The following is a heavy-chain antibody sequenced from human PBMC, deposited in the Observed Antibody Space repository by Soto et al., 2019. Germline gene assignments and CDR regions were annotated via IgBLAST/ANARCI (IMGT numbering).Heavy chain of an antibody. CDR3: ARGGWFGEPRAYYFDY. Sequence: LETLSLTCAVYGGSFSGYYWSWIRQPPGKGLEWIGEINHSGSTNYNPSLKSRVTISVDTSKNQFSLKLSSVTAADTAVYYCARGGWFGEPRAYYFDYWGQGTLVTVSS. CDR2: INHSGST. D-gene: IGHD3-10*01. J-gene: IGHJ4*02. CDR1: GGSFSGYY. V-gene: IGHV4-34*01.